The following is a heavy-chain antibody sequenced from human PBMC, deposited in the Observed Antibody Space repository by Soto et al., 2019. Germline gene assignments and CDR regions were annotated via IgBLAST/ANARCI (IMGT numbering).Heavy chain of an antibody. CDR3: AKDAVVAATKFDY. CDR2: ISGSGGST. Sequence: EVQLLESGGGLVQPGGSLRLSCAASGFTFSSYAMSWVRQAPGKGLEWVSAISGSGGSTYYAGSVKGRFTISRDNSKNKLYLKMNSLGAEDTAVYYCAKDAVVAATKFDYWGQGTLVTVSS. D-gene: IGHD2-15*01. V-gene: IGHV3-23*01. CDR1: GFTFSSYA. J-gene: IGHJ4*02.